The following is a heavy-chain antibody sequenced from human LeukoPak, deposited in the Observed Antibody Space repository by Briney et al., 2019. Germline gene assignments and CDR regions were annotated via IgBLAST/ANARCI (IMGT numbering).Heavy chain of an antibody. CDR1: GFTFSSYW. D-gene: IGHD3-3*01. CDR2: IKQDGSEK. J-gene: IGHJ6*02. Sequence: PGGSLRLSCAASGFTFSSYWMSWVRQAPGKGLEWVANIKQDGSEKYYVDSVKGRFTISRDNAKNSLYLQMNSLRAEDTAVYYCAIPPRGDFWSGYYGGGYYYYGMDVWGQGTTVTVSS. CDR3: AIPPRGDFWSGYYGGGYYYYGMDV. V-gene: IGHV3-7*01.